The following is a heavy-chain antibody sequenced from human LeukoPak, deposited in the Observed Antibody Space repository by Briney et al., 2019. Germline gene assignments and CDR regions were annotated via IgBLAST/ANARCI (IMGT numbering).Heavy chain of an antibody. CDR1: GFNFRAYW. J-gene: IGHJ3*02. V-gene: IGHV3-30*19. CDR2: ISYDGSNK. CDR3: ATTDYDILTGYEGDAFDI. Sequence: QTGGSLRLSCTTSGFNFRAYWMGWVRQAPGKGLEWVSVISYDGSNKYYADSVKGRFTISRDNSKNTLYLQMNSLRAEDTAVYYCATTDYDILTGYEGDAFDIWGQGTMVTVSS. D-gene: IGHD3-9*01.